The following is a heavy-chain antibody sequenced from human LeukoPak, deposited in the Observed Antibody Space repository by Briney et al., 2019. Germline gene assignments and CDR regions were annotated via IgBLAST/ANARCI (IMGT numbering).Heavy chain of an antibody. CDR3: ARQGYSSGWYYFDY. D-gene: IGHD6-19*01. V-gene: IGHV4-59*08. CDR2: IYYSGST. Sequence: SETLSLTCSVSGGSISGYHWSWIRQPPGKGLEWIGYIYYSGSTSYNPSLKSRVTISVDTSKNQFSLKLSSVTAADTAVYYCARQGYSSGWYYFDYWGQGTLVTVSS. CDR1: GGSISGYH. J-gene: IGHJ4*02.